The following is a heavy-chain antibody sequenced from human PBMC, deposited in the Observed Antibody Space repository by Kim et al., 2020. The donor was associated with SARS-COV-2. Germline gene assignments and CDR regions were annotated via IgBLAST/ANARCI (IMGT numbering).Heavy chain of an antibody. CDR1: GFTFSSYE. CDR3: ASPGVGDGYNPGFDY. V-gene: IGHV3-48*03. Sequence: GGSLRLSCAASGFTFSSYEMNWVRQAPGKGLEWVSYISSSGSTIYYADSVKGRFTISRDNAKNSLYLQMNSLRAEDTAVYYCASPGVGDGYNPGFDYWGQGTLVTVSS. J-gene: IGHJ4*02. CDR2: ISSSGSTI. D-gene: IGHD2-21*01.